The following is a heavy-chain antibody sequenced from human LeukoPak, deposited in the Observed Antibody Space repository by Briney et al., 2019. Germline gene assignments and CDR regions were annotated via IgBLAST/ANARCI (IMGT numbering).Heavy chain of an antibody. CDR3: ARDYQYSSSWYIRNNWFDP. V-gene: IGHV3-48*01. J-gene: IGHJ5*02. D-gene: IGHD6-13*01. CDR2: ISSSGSTI. Sequence: GGSLRLSCAASGFTFSSYGMSWVRQAPGKGLEWVSYISSSGSTIYYADSVKGRFTISRDNSKNTLYLQMNSLRAEDTAVYYCARDYQYSSSWYIRNNWFDPWGQGTLVTASS. CDR1: GFTFSSYG.